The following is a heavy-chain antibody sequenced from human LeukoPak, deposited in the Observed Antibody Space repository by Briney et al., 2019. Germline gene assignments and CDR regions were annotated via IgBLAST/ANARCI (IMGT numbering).Heavy chain of an antibody. CDR1: GFTFSRYS. V-gene: IGHV3-21*01. J-gene: IGHJ4*02. Sequence: PGGSLRLSCGASGFTFSRYSMNWVRQAPGKGLEWVSSISRSGSYIYYADSVKGRFTISRDNAKNSLYLQMNSLRDEDTAVYYCARERNYWGQGTLVTVSS. CDR2: ISRSGSYI. CDR3: ARERNY.